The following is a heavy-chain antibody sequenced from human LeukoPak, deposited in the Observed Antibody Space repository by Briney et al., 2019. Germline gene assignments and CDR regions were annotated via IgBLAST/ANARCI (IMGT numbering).Heavy chain of an antibody. Sequence: GESLEISCKGSGYSFTYYWIGWVRQMPGKGLEWMGIIYPGDSDTRYRPSFQGQVTISVDKSISTAYLQWSSLKASDTAMYYCARQDGNSKYYFDYWGQGALVTVSS. CDR1: GYSFTYYW. V-gene: IGHV5-51*01. CDR2: IYPGDSDT. J-gene: IGHJ4*02. CDR3: ARQDGNSKYYFDY. D-gene: IGHD1-1*01.